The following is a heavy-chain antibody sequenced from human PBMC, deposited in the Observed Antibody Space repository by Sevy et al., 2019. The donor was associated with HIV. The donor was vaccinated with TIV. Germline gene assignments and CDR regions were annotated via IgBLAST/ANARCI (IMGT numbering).Heavy chain of an antibody. V-gene: IGHV1-2*02. CDR3: ARWVTTVTTTGQGPPLYYYYGMDV. CDR2: INPNSGGT. Sequence: ASVKVSCKASGYTFTGYYMHWVRQAPGQGLEWMGWINPNSGGTNYAQKFQGRVTMTRDTSISTAYMELSRLRSDDTAVYYCARWVTTVTTTGQGPPLYYYYGMDVWGQGTTVTVSS. D-gene: IGHD4-17*01. CDR1: GYTFTGYY. J-gene: IGHJ6*02.